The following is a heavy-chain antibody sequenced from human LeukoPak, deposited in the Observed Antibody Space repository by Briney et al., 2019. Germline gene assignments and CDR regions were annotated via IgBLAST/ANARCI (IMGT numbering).Heavy chain of an antibody. CDR3: ARDNWVDC. CDR1: GFTFSSYA. CDR2: IDTSSATM. Sequence: GGSLRLSCAASGFTFSSYAMSWVRQAPGKGLEWVSFIDTSSATMYYTDSVKGRFTISRDNAKNSLYLQMNSLKVEDTAIYYCARDNWVDCWGQGTLVTVSS. V-gene: IGHV3-48*04. J-gene: IGHJ5*01.